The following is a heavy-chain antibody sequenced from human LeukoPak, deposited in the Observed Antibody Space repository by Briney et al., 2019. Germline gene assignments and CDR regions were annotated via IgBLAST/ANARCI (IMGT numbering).Heavy chain of an antibody. CDR3: AKDSSGWSDAFDI. J-gene: IGHJ3*02. CDR2: ISWYSGSI. Sequence: GGSLRLSCAASGFTFDDYAMHWVRQAPGKGLEWVSGISWYSGSIGYADSVKGRFTISRDNAKNSLYLQMNSLRAEDMALYYCAKDSSGWSDAFDIWGQGTMVTVSS. D-gene: IGHD6-19*01. V-gene: IGHV3-9*03. CDR1: GFTFDDYA.